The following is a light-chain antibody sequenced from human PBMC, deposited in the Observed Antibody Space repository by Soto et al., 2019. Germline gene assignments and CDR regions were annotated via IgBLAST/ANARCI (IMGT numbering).Light chain of an antibody. CDR1: SSNMGSNT. CDR3: AVWDDRLNGHV. V-gene: IGLV1-44*01. CDR2: TND. J-gene: IGLJ1*01. Sequence: QSALTQPPSASGTPGRRVTISCYGSSSNMGSNTVHWFQQFPGTAPRLLISTNDQRPSGVPDRFIGSNSGTSASLAISGLQFEDEADYYCAVWDDRLNGHVFGTGTKVTV.